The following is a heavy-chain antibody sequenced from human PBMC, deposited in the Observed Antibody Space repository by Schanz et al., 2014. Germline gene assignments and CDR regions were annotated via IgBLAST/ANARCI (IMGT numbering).Heavy chain of an antibody. D-gene: IGHD3-22*01. Sequence: EVQLVESGGGLVQPGGSLRLSCAASGFTFSIHYMSWVRQAPGKGLEWVGRIKSKINGGTTDFPAPVRGRFTISRDDSKNTLYLQMNSLRVEDTAVYYCARSMIIVDKAFDYWGQGTLVTVSS. CDR2: IKSKINGGTT. CDR3: ARSMIIVDKAFDY. J-gene: IGHJ4*02. CDR1: GFTFSIHY. V-gene: IGHV3-15*01.